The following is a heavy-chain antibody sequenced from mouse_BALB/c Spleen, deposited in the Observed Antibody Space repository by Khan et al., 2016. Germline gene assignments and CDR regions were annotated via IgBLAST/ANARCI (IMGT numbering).Heavy chain of an antibody. CDR1: GYSFTGYY. J-gene: IGHJ2*01. D-gene: IGHD2-3*01. Sequence: VQLKQSGPDLVKPGASVKISCKASGYSFTGYYMHWVKQSHGKSLEWIGRVKPNNGGTTYNQKFKGKAILTVDKSSSTAYMELRNLTSEDSACYYCTIYDGYYVDYWGQGTTLTVSS. V-gene: IGHV1-18*01. CDR3: TIYDGYYVDY. CDR2: VKPNNGGT.